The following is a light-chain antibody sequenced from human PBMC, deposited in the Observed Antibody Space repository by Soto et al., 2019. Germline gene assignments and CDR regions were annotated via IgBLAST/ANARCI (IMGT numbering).Light chain of an antibody. CDR2: DVS. CDR3: RSYTSSRLYV. V-gene: IGLV2-14*03. Sequence: QSVLTQPASVSGSPGQSITISCTGTSSDVGGYDYVSWYQHHPGKAPKLMIYDVSNRPSGVSNRFSGSKSGNTASLTISGLQAEDEADYYCRSYTSSRLYVFGTGTKVTVL. CDR1: SSDVGGYDY. J-gene: IGLJ1*01.